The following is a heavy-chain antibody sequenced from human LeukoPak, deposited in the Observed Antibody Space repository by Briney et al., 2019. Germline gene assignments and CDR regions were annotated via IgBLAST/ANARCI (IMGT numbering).Heavy chain of an antibody. V-gene: IGHV3-23*01. D-gene: IGHD3-22*01. Sequence: GGSLRLSCAASGFIFSSYAMSWFRQAPGKGLEWVSAISGSGGSTYYADSVKGRFTISRDNSKNTLYLQMNSLRAEDTAVYYCALDITRNYYDSSGYFFDYWGQGTLVTVSS. CDR3: ALDITRNYYDSSGYFFDY. CDR2: ISGSGGST. J-gene: IGHJ4*02. CDR1: GFIFSSYA.